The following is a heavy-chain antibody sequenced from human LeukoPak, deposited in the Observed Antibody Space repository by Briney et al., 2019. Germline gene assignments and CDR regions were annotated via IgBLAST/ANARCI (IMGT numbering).Heavy chain of an antibody. V-gene: IGHV3-23*01. D-gene: IGHD4-17*01. J-gene: IGHJ3*02. Sequence: GGSLRLSCVASGFAFSTYPMSSVRQAPGKGLEWVSGVSGSGGHKFYADSAKGRVTISRDNSKKTLYLQMSSLRADDTAVYYCAKGGASVTDAPHGDVVTTTLDGFDIWGHGTMVTVST. CDR3: AKGGASVTDAPHGDVVTTTLDGFDI. CDR1: GFAFSTYP. CDR2: VSGSGGHK.